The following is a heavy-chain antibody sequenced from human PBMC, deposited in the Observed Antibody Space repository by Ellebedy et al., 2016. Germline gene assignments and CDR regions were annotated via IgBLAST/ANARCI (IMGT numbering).Heavy chain of an antibody. CDR3: ARVKLLWFEDPGSDYYYGMDV. Sequence: SETLSLXCTVSGYSISRGHYSGWTRQPPGKGLEWIGSIYQSGSTYYNPSLQSRVTISVDTSKNHFSLKLSSVTPADTAVYHCARVKLLWFEDPGSDYYYGMDVWGQGTTVTVSS. D-gene: IGHD3-10*01. CDR1: GYSISRGHY. CDR2: IYQSGST. J-gene: IGHJ6*02. V-gene: IGHV4-38-2*02.